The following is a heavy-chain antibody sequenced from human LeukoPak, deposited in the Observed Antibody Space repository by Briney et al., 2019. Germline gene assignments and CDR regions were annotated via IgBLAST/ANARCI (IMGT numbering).Heavy chain of an antibody. D-gene: IGHD7-27*01. CDR1: GFTFSSYA. V-gene: IGHV3-23*01. CDR3: ARDSLGMGWFDP. J-gene: IGHJ5*02. CDR2: ISGSGGST. Sequence: GGSLRLSCAASGFTFSSYAMSWVRQAPGKGLEWVSAISGSGGSTYYADSVKGRFTISRDNSKNTLYLQMNSLRAEDTAVYYCARDSLGMGWFDPWGQGTLVTVSS.